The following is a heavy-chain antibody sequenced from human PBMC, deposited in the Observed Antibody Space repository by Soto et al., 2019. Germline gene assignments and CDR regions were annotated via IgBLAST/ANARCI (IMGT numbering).Heavy chain of an antibody. CDR1: GGTFSRSG. D-gene: IGHD5-18*01. J-gene: IGHJ6*02. V-gene: IGHV1-69*18. CDR3: ARCPQPPDTADPYAVDV. CDR2: IVPSVDTT. Sequence: QVQLVQSGTEVKKAGASVKVSCKASGGTFSRSGFHWVRQAPGQGLEWMGMIVPSVDTTNYAQKFQARVTISADQFTSTVYMEWRRLRSEDTAVYYCARCPQPPDTADPYAVDVWGQGTRVIVSS.